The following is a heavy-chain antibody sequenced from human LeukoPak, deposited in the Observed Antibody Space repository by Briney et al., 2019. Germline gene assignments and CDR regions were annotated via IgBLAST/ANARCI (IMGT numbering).Heavy chain of an antibody. Sequence: GASVKVSCKASGYTFTSYYMHWVRQAPGQGLEWMGIINPSGGSTSYAQKFQGRVTMTRDMSTSTVYMELSSLRSEDTAVYYCARAVTARQRFDIWGQGTMVTVSS. CDR1: GYTFTSYY. CDR2: INPSGGST. D-gene: IGHD6-6*01. CDR3: ARAVTARQRFDI. J-gene: IGHJ3*02. V-gene: IGHV1-46*01.